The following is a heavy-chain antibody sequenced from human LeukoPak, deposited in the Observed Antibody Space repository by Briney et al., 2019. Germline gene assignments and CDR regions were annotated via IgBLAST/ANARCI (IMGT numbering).Heavy chain of an antibody. V-gene: IGHV3-21*04. D-gene: IGHD6-19*01. CDR2: ISTSSSYI. CDR3: ARGIAVAGHFDY. CDR1: GFTFSSYG. J-gene: IGHJ4*02. Sequence: GGSLRLSCAASGFTFSSYGMNWVRQAPGKGLEWVSSISTSSSYIYYADSMKGRFTISRDNAENSLYLQMNSLRAEDTALYYCARGIAVAGHFDYWGQGTLVTVSS.